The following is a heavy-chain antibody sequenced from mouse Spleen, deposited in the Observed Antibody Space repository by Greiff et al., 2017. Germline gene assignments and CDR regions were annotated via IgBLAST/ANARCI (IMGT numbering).Heavy chain of an antibody. CDR3: TRGGTPGYFDY. J-gene: IGHJ2*01. CDR2: IDPETGGT. V-gene: IGHV1-15*01. D-gene: IGHD2-14*01. Sequence: VQGVESGAELVRPGASVTLSCKASGYTFTDYEMHWVKQTPVHGLEWIGAIDPETGGTAYNQKFKGKAILTADKSSSTAYMELRSLTSEDSAVYYCTRGGTPGYFDYWGQGTTLTVSS. CDR1: GYTFTDYE.